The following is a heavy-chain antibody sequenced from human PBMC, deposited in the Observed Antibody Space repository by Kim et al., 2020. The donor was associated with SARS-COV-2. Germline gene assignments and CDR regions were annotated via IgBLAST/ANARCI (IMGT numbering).Heavy chain of an antibody. CDR3: ARAPTVTGRFDY. D-gene: IGHD4-17*01. Sequence: NDAQKLQGRVTMTTDTSTSTAYMELRSLRSDDTAVYYCARAPTVTGRFDYWGQGTLVTVSS. J-gene: IGHJ4*02. V-gene: IGHV1-18*01.